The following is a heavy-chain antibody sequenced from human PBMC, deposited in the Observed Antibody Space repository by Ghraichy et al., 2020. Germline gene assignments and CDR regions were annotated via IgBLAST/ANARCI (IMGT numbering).Heavy chain of an antibody. Sequence: SQTLSLTCTVSGGSISSSSYYWGWIRQPPGKGLEWIGSIYYSGSTYYNPSLKSRVTISVDTSKNQFSLKLSSVTAADTAVYYCARVGLIVGATGFDYWGQGTLVTVSS. V-gene: IGHV4-39*07. J-gene: IGHJ4*02. CDR2: IYYSGST. CDR3: ARVGLIVGATGFDY. D-gene: IGHD1-26*01. CDR1: GGSISSSSYY.